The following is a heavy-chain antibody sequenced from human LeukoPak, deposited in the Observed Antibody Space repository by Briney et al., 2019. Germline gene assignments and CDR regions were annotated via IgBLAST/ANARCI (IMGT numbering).Heavy chain of an antibody. CDR2: ISSSSSTI. CDR3: ARDHSGYDYTLDY. CDR1: EFTLSSYN. V-gene: IGHV3-48*04. J-gene: IGHJ4*02. Sequence: GGSLRLSCAASEFTLSSYNMNWVRQAPGKGLEWVSYISSSSSTIYYADSVKGRFTISRDNAKNSLYLQMNSLRAEDTAVYYCARDHSGYDYTLDYWGQGTLVTVSS. D-gene: IGHD5-12*01.